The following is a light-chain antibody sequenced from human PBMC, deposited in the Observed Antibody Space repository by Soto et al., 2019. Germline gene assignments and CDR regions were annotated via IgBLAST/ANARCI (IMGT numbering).Light chain of an antibody. CDR3: SSYTSSSTRGV. J-gene: IGLJ1*01. V-gene: IGLV2-14*01. CDR2: DVT. Sequence: QSALTQPPSVSGSPGQSITISCTGTSSDVGAYNYVSWYQQHPGRAPKLMIYDVTNRPSGVSNRFSGSKSGNTASLTISGLQAEDEADYYCSSYTSSSTRGVFGTGTQLTVL. CDR1: SSDVGAYNY.